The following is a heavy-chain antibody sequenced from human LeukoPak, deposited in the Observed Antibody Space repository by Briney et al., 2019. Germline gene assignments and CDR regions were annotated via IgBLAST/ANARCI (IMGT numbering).Heavy chain of an antibody. CDR3: ATYRQVLLPFEA. Sequence: GGSLRLSCAASGFTFSSHAMSWVRQPPGKGLEWVSSIFPDSGEIHYADSVRGRFTISRDNSKNTLSLQMNSLRAEDTAIYYCATYRQVLLPFEAWGQGTLVTVSS. CDR1: GFTFSSHA. J-gene: IGHJ5*02. CDR2: IFPDSGEI. V-gene: IGHV3-23*01. D-gene: IGHD2-8*02.